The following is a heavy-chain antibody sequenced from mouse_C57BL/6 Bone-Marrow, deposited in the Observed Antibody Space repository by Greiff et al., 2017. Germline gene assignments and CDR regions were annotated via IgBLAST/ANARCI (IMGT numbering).Heavy chain of an antibody. CDR1: GYTFTDYN. J-gene: IGHJ4*01. CDR2: INPNNGGT. V-gene: IGHV1-18*01. Sequence: EVKLQESGPELVKPGASVKIPCKASGYTFTDYNMDWVKQSHGKSLEWIGDINPNNGGTIYNQKFKGKATLTVDKSSSTAYMERRSLTSEDTAVYYCARKVAGYYAMDYWGQGTSVTVSS. CDR3: ARKVAGYYAMDY. D-gene: IGHD1-1*02.